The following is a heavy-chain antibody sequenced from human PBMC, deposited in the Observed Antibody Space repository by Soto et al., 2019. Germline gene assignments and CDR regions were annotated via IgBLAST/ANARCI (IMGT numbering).Heavy chain of an antibody. CDR1: GFIFIRFT. D-gene: IGHD6-13*01. CDR2: ISSNSAYI. Sequence: GGSLRLSFAASGFIFIRFTMNWVRQAPGKGLEWVSTISSNSAYIYYTDALRGRFTISRDNAKTSLHLQMNSLRAEDTAVYYCTRDASRDSSARGWFDPWGPGPLVTVSS. CDR3: TRDASRDSSARGWFDP. J-gene: IGHJ5*02. V-gene: IGHV3-21*01.